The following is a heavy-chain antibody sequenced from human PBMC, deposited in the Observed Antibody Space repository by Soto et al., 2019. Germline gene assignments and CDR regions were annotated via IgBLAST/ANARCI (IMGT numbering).Heavy chain of an antibody. CDR2: FDPEDGET. D-gene: IGHD1-26*01. Sequence: QVQLVQSGAEVKKPGASVKVSCKVSGYTLTELSMHWVRQAPGKGLEWMGGFDPEDGETSSAQTFTGRVTMTEDPSTDAAYMALGSLRSADTAVYYCRVDRLGGAYFDYWGQGTLVTVSS. CDR3: RVDRLGGAYFDY. J-gene: IGHJ4*02. V-gene: IGHV1-24*01. CDR1: GYTLTELS.